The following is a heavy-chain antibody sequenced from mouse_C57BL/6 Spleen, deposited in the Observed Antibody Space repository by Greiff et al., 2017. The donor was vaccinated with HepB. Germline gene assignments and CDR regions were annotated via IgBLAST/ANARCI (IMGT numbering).Heavy chain of an antibody. Sequence: VQLQQSGAELVKPGASVKLSCKASGYTFTEYTIHWVKQRSGQGLEWIGWFYPGSGSIKYNEKFKDKATLTADKSSSTVYMELSRLTSEDSAVYFCARHEEGGVLAGTLNFDYWGQGTTLTVSS. CDR2: FYPGSGSI. CDR3: ARHEEGGVLAGTLNFDY. CDR1: GYTFTEYT. D-gene: IGHD3-3*01. J-gene: IGHJ2*01. V-gene: IGHV1-62-2*01.